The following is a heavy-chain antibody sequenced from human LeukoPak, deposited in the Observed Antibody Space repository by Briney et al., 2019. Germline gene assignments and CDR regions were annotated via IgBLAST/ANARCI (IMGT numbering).Heavy chain of an antibody. CDR2: SSSNGGST. V-gene: IGHV3-64D*06. J-gene: IGHJ4*02. D-gene: IGHD5-12*01. Sequence: GALRLSCVPSLFTFSVDIVHSGREGPGEGGEYVSASSSNGGSTYYADSVKGRLTISRDNSKNTMYLQMSSLRAEDTAVYYCVNYMVATVYWGQGTLVTVSS. CDR1: LFTFSVDI. CDR3: VNYMVATVY.